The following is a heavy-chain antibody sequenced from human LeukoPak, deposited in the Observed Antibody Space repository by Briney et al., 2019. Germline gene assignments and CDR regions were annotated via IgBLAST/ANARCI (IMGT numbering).Heavy chain of an antibody. J-gene: IGHJ4*02. D-gene: IGHD1-26*01. CDR2: IYYSGST. CDR1: AGSISSSSYY. CDR3: ARHVASGSYPYYFDY. V-gene: IGHV4-39*01. Sequence: SETLSLTCTVSAGSISSSSYYWGWIRQPPGKGVEWIGSIYYSGSTYYNPSLKSRVTISVDKSKNQFSLKLSSVAAADTAVYYCARHVASGSYPYYFDYWGQGTLVTVSS.